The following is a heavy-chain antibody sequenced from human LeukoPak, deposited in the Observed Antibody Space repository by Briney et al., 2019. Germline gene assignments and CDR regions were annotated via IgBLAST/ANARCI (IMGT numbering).Heavy chain of an antibody. J-gene: IGHJ4*02. CDR1: GFTFSNYA. CDR3: VREDTPATANY. CDR2: ISGSGGST. D-gene: IGHD2-21*02. V-gene: IGHV3-23*01. Sequence: GGSLRLSCAASGFTFSNYAMSWVRQAPGKGLEWVSGISGSGGSTYYADSVKGRFTISRDNSKDTLFLQMHSLRPGDTTVYYCVREDTPATANYWGQGTLVTISS.